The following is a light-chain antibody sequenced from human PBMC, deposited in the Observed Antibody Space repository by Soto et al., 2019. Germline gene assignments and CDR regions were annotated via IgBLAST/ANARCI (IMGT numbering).Light chain of an antibody. J-gene: IGKJ1*01. Sequence: AIRMTQSPSSLSASTGDRVTITCRASQGISSYLAWYQQKPGKAPKLLIYAASTLQSGVPSRFSGRGSGTDFTLTISRLQSEDFATYFCQHYYSYPPTFGQGTKVDIK. V-gene: IGKV1-8*01. CDR1: QGISSY. CDR3: QHYYSYPPT. CDR2: AAS.